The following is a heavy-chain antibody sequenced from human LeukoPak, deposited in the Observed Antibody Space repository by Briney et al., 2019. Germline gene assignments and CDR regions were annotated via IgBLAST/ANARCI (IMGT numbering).Heavy chain of an antibody. CDR1: GDSISSSSYY. CDR3: ARAELELPRNPGTISQYYFDY. J-gene: IGHJ4*02. V-gene: IGHV4-39*01. CDR2: IYYSGRT. Sequence: PSETLSLTCTVSGDSISSSSYYWGWIRQPPGKGLEWIGSIYYSGRTHYNPSLKSRVTISVDTSKNQFSLKLSSVTAADTAVYYCARAELELPRNPGTISQYYFDYWGQGTLVTVSS. D-gene: IGHD1-7*01.